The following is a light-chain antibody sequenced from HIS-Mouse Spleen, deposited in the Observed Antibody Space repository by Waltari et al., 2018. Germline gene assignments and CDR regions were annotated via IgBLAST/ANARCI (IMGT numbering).Light chain of an antibody. CDR1: SSDVGSYNL. CDR3: CSYAGSSTFEV. J-gene: IGLJ2*01. Sequence: QSALTQPASVSGSPGQSITISCTGTSSDVGSYNLVSWYQQHPGKAPKLMIYEGSKRSSGVSSRFSGSKSGNTACLTISGLQAEEEADYYCCSYAGSSTFEVFGGGTKLTVL. CDR2: EGS. V-gene: IGLV2-23*03.